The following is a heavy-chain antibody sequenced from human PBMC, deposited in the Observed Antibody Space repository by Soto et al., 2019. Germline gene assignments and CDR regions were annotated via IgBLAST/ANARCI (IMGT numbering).Heavy chain of an antibody. CDR2: MYSGGSA. CDR1: GFSVSSTY. Sequence: PGESLKISCAVSGFSVSSTYMSWVRQAPGKGLEWVSVMYSGGSAYYADSVKGRFSISRENSKNTLSLQMNSLRAEDTAVYYCARVMMVRGVVFEYWGRGTLVTVSS. J-gene: IGHJ4*02. CDR3: ARVMMVRGVVFEY. D-gene: IGHD3-10*01. V-gene: IGHV3-53*01.